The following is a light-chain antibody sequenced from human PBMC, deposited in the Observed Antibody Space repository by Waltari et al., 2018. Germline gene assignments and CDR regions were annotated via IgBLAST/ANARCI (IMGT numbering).Light chain of an antibody. CDR2: VNSGGSH. Sequence: QLVLTQSPSASASLGASVKLTCTLSSGHSSNIIAWLQQQPGKGPRYLMQVNSGGSHRKGDEIPFRFSGASSGAERYLTISSLQSEDEADYYCETGGHGTWVFGGGTKLTVL. V-gene: IGLV4-69*01. CDR3: ETGGHGTWV. J-gene: IGLJ3*02. CDR1: SGHSSNI.